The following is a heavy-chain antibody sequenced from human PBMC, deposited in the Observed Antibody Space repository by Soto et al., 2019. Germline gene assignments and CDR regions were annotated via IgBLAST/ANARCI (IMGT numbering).Heavy chain of an antibody. CDR1: GHTLTEFS. CDR3: ARERDSSGYYGDY. CDR2: FDPEGGEA. V-gene: IGHV1-24*01. J-gene: IGHJ4*02. D-gene: IGHD3-22*01. Sequence: ASVKVSCKISGHTLTEFSIHWVRQAPGKGLEWMGGFDPEGGEAIYAQKWHGRVTVTEDTSTSTAYMELRSLRSDDTAVYYCARERDSSGYYGDYWGQGTLVTVSS.